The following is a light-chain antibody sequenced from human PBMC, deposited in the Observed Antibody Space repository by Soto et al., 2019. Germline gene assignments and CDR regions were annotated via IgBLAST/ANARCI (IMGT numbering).Light chain of an antibody. CDR2: DVS. CDR1: SSEVGGYNY. V-gene: IGLV2-14*01. CDR3: SSFTGSSTLGI. Sequence: QSVLTQPASVSGSPGQSITISCTGTSSEVGGYNYVSWYQQHPGKAPKLMIYDVSNRPSGVSNRFSGSKSGNTASLTISGLQAEDESDYYCSSFTGSSTLGIFGTAPNVTVL. J-gene: IGLJ1*01.